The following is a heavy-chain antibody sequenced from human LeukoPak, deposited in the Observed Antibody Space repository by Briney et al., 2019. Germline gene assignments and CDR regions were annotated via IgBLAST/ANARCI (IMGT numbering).Heavy chain of an antibody. V-gene: IGHV1-2*06. Sequence: GASVKVSCKASGYTFTGYYMHWVRQAPGQGLEWMGRINPNSGGTNYAQKFQGRVTVTRDTSISTAYMELSRLRSDDTAVYYCARDTRRYYYDSSGYSPYWGQGTLVTVSP. CDR1: GYTFTGYY. CDR3: ARDTRRYYYDSSGYSPY. D-gene: IGHD3-22*01. CDR2: INPNSGGT. J-gene: IGHJ4*02.